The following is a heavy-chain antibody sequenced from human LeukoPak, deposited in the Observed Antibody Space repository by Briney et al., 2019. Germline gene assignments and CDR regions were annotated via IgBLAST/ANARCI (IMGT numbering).Heavy chain of an antibody. J-gene: IGHJ4*02. CDR3: ARREVKLDYFDF. V-gene: IGHV2-5*02. D-gene: IGHD1-1*01. CDR1: GFSLSTSGVG. Sequence: SGPTLVNPTQTLTLTCTFSGFSLSTSGVGVGWIRQPPGKALEWLALTYWDDDKRYSPYLKSRLTITKDTSKNQVLLIMTNMDPMDTATYYCARREVKLDYFDFWGQGTLVTVSS. CDR2: TYWDDDK.